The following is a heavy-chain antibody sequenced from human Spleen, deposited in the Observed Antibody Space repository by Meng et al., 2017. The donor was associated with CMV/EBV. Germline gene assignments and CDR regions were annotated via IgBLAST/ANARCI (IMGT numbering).Heavy chain of an antibody. CDR1: GYTFLDSY. D-gene: IGHD6-13*01. J-gene: IGHJ4*02. Sequence: VSCKASGYTFLDSYMHWVRQAPGQGLEWMGRINPSSGGTNYAQKFQGRVTMTRDTSTSTAYMELSRLRSDDTAVYYCARSITAAGSIWGQGTLVTVSS. CDR2: INPSSGGT. V-gene: IGHV1-2*06. CDR3: ARSITAAGSI.